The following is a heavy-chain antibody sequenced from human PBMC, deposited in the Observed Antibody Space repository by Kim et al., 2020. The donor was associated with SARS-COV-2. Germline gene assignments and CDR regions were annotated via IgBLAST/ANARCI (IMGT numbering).Heavy chain of an antibody. CDR3: ARQGSDDSSGYYLSQRGVYYFDY. CDR2: IYYSGST. V-gene: IGHV4-39*01. J-gene: IGHJ4*02. CDR1: GGSISSSSYY. D-gene: IGHD3-22*01. Sequence: SETLSLTCTVSGGSISSSSYYWGWIRQPPGKGLEWIGSIYYSGSTYYNPSLKSRVTISVDTSKNQFSLKLSSVTAADTAVYYCARQGSDDSSGYYLSQRGVYYFDYWGQGTLVTVSS.